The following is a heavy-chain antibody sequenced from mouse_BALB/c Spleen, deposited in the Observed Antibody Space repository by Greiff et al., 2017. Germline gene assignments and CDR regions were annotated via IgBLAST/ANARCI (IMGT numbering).Heavy chain of an antibody. CDR1: GFSLTSYG. J-gene: IGHJ4*01. CDR2: IWAGGST. CDR3: ARDPNYPGNYAVDY. V-gene: IGHV2-9*02. D-gene: IGHD1-3*01. Sequence: VKLMESGPGLVAPSQSLSITCTVSGFSLTSYGVHWVRQPPGKGLEWLGVIWAGGSTNYNSALMSRLSISKDNSKSQVFLKMNSLQTDDTAMYYCARDPNYPGNYAVDYWGQGTSVTVSS.